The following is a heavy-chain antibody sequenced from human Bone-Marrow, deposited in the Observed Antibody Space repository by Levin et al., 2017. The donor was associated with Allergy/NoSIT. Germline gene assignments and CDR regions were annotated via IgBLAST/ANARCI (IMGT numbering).Heavy chain of an antibody. J-gene: IGHJ6*02. CDR1: GFTFSSYE. V-gene: IGHV3-48*03. CDR2: ISSSGSTI. CDR3: ARIPTYYDLWSGYHSDYYYGMDV. Sequence: GGSLRLSCAASGFTFSSYEMNWVRQAPGKGLEWVSYISSSGSTIYYADSVKGRFTISRDNAKNSLYLQMNSLRAEDTAVYYCARIPTYYDLWSGYHSDYYYGMDVWGQGTTVTVSS. D-gene: IGHD3-3*01.